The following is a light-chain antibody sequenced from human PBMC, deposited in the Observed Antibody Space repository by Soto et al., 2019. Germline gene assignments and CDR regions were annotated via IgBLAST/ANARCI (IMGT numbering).Light chain of an antibody. V-gene: IGLV1-44*01. Sequence: QPVLTQPPSASGTPGQRVTISCSGGSSNIGTSSVNWYQQLPGTAPKLLMFSNDQRPSGVTDRFSGSKSGTSASLAISGLQSGDEADYYCAAWDDGLNGVVFGGGTKLTVL. CDR3: AAWDDGLNGVV. CDR1: SSNIGTSS. CDR2: SND. J-gene: IGLJ3*02.